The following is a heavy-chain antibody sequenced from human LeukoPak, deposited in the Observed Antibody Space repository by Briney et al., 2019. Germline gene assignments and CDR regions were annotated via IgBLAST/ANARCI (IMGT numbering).Heavy chain of an antibody. Sequence: GASVKVSCKASGGSFSSYAISWLRQAPGQGLEWMGRIIPILGIANYAQKFQGRVTITADKSTSTAYMELSSLRSEDTAVYYCARDQRGATATTGEGTNWGQRTLVTVSS. J-gene: IGHJ1*01. V-gene: IGHV1-69*04. CDR3: ARDQRGATATTGEGTN. CDR1: GGSFSSYA. D-gene: IGHD4-17*01. CDR2: IIPILGIA.